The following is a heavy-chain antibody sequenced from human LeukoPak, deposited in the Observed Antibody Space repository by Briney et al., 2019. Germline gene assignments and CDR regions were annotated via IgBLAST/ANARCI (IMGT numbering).Heavy chain of an antibody. Sequence: GGSLRLSCVASGFTFSSYATHWVRQAPGKGLEWVALISYDGSNKDYADPAQGRFTISRGHSKNTLYLQMNSLRAEDTAVYYCAKHDPRRVVITNWFDPWGQGTLVTVSS. CDR2: ISYDGSNK. V-gene: IGHV3-30*18. CDR3: AKHDPRRVVITNWFDP. CDR1: GFTFSSYA. D-gene: IGHD3-22*01. J-gene: IGHJ5*02.